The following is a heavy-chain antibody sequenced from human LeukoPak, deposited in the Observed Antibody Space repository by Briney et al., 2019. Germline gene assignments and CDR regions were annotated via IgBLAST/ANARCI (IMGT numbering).Heavy chain of an antibody. Sequence: SGGSLRLSCAASGFTFSSYWIHWVRQAPGKGLVWVSRINSDGGSTNYADSVKGRFTISRDNAKNTLYLQMNSLRAEDTAVYYCTRDRRYGGMDVWGQGTTVTVSS. CDR1: GFTFSSYW. V-gene: IGHV3-74*01. D-gene: IGHD3-10*01. J-gene: IGHJ6*02. CDR2: INSDGGST. CDR3: TRDRRYGGMDV.